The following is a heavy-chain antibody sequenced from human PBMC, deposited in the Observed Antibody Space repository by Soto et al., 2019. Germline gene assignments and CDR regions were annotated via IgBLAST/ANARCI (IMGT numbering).Heavy chain of an antibody. CDR3: AREPHLTGYYEPMQSYFDY. CDR1: GYTFTSYY. CDR2: INPSGGST. V-gene: IGHV1-46*01. Sequence: ASVKVSCKASGYTFTSYYMHWVRQAPGQGLEWMGIINPSGGSTSYAQKFQGRVTMTRDTSTSTVYMELSSLRSEDTAVYYCAREPHLTGYYEPMQSYFDYWGQGTLVTVSS. D-gene: IGHD3-9*01. J-gene: IGHJ4*02.